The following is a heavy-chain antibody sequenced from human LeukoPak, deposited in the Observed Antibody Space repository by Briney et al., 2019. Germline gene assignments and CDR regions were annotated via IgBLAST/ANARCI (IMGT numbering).Heavy chain of an antibody. D-gene: IGHD3-9*01. J-gene: IGHJ4*02. CDR1: GFTFSSYG. CDR3: AKDHHYDILTGYSDC. Sequence: QPGKSLRLSCAASGFTFSSYGMHWVRQAPGKGLEWVAVIWYDGSNKYYADSVKGRFTITRDNAKNSLYLQMNSLRAEDTALYYCAKDHHYDILTGYSDCWGQGTLVTVSS. V-gene: IGHV3-33*03. CDR2: IWYDGSNK.